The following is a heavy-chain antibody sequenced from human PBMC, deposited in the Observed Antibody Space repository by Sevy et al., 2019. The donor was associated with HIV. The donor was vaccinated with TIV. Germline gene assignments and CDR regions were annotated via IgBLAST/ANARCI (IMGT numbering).Heavy chain of an antibody. Sequence: SETLSLTCTVSGGSISSGGYYWSWIRQHPGKGLEWIGCIYYSGSTYYNPSLKSRISIFVDTSKKQFSLNLTSAIAADTAVYYCARAAASVTTVTHFDYWGQGTLVTVSS. CDR2: IYYSGST. V-gene: IGHV4-31*03. J-gene: IGHJ4*02. D-gene: IGHD4-17*01. CDR1: GGSISSGGYY. CDR3: ARAAASVTTVTHFDY.